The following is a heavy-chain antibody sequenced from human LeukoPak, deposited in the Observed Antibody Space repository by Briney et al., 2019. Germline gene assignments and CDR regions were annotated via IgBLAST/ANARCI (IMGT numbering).Heavy chain of an antibody. V-gene: IGHV3-30*02. D-gene: IGHD3-22*01. CDR2: IRYDGSNK. CDR1: GFTFSSYG. CDR3: AKDRTGDYDTSGYYFDY. J-gene: IGHJ4*02. Sequence: GGSLTLSCAASGFTFSSYGMHWVRQAPGKGLEWVAFIRYDGSNKYYADSLKGRFTFSRDNSKNTLYLQMNSLRAEDTAVYYCAKDRTGDYDTSGYYFDYWGQGTLVTVSS.